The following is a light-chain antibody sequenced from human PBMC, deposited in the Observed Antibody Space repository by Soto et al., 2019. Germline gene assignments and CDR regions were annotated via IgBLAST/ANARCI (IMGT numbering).Light chain of an antibody. CDR3: QHSNSYPQW. CDR2: DAA. V-gene: IGKV1-13*02. Sequence: AIQLTQSPSSLSASGGDRVTITCRASPGMSTALAWYQQKPGKAPKRLIYDAASVGSGVPSRFSGSGSGTGFTLTISSLQPEDLATYSCQHSNSYPQWFGPGTKVDIK. CDR1: PGMSTA. J-gene: IGKJ3*01.